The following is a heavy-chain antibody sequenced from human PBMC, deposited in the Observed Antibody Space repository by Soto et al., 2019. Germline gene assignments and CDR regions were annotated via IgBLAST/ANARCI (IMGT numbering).Heavy chain of an antibody. CDR1: GGSFSGYY. V-gene: IGHV4-34*01. D-gene: IGHD3-9*01. CDR3: ARTKLVDILTGPRPHYYYYYGMDV. CDR2: INHSGST. J-gene: IGHJ6*02. Sequence: PSETLSLTCAVYGGSFSGYYWSWIRQPPGKGLEWIGEINHSGSTNYNPSLKSRVTISVDTSKNQFSLKLSSVTAADTAVYYCARTKLVDILTGPRPHYYYYYGMDVWGQGTTVTVSS.